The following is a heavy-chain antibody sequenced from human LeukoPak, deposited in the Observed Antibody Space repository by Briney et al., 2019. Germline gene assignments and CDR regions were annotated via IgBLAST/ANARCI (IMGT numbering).Heavy chain of an antibody. CDR3: ARVVVVVPAAKYAFDI. Sequence: SETLSLTCTVSGGSITSGSYYWSWIRQPAGKGLEWIGRIYTSGSTNYNPSLKSRITISVDTSKNQFSLKLTSVTAADTAVYYCARVVVVVPAAKYAFDIWGQGTMVTVSS. V-gene: IGHV4-61*02. J-gene: IGHJ3*02. D-gene: IGHD2-2*01. CDR2: IYTSGST. CDR1: GGSITSGSYY.